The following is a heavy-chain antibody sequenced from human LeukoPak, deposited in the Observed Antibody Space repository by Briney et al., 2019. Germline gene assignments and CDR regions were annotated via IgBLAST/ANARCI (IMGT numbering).Heavy chain of an antibody. J-gene: IGHJ4*02. V-gene: IGHV3-23*01. CDR2: ISGSGGST. Sequence: GGSLRLSCAASGFTFSSYAMSWVRQAPGKGLEWVSAISGSGGSTYYADSVKGRFTISRDNSKNTLYLQMNSLRAEDTAAYYCAKDSWKRLVSWANYFWGQGTLVTVSS. CDR3: AKDSWKRLVSWANYF. D-gene: IGHD6-13*01. CDR1: GFTFSSYA.